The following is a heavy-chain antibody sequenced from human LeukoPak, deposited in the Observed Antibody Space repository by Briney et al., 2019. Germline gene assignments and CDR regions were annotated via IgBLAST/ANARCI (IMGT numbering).Heavy chain of an antibody. Sequence: NPGGSLRPSCAASGFTFSDYSMNWVRQAPGKGLEWVSSISRSSRHVYYAGSVKGRFTISRDNAKNSLYLQMNSLRAEDMAVYFCVRDLMGSGSTTAYLHHWGQGTLVTVSS. D-gene: IGHD1-1*01. CDR2: ISRSSRHV. CDR3: VRDLMGSGSTTAYLHH. J-gene: IGHJ1*01. CDR1: GFTFSDYS. V-gene: IGHV3-21*01.